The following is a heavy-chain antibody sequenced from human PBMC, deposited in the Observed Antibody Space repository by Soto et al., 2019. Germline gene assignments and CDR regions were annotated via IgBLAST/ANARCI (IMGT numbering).Heavy chain of an antibody. J-gene: IGHJ6*02. CDR1: GYDFATYW. CDR2: IYPGDSDT. CDR3: ARQRYNSGPTDNDMDV. D-gene: IGHD6-19*01. V-gene: IGHV5-51*01. Sequence: XESLKSAFKGSGYDFATYWIGWVRQIPGKGLEWMGIIYPGDSDTKYSPSFQGQVTISVDKSISTAYLQWSSLKASDTAMYYCARQRYNSGPTDNDMDVWGQGTTVTVSS.